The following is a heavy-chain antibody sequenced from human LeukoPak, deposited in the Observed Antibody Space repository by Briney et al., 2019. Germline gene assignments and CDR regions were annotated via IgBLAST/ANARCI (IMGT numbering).Heavy chain of an antibody. V-gene: IGHV3-30*02. CDR3: ARDVYSIAAAGTFDY. Sequence: GGSLRLSCAASGFTFSTFGMHWVRQAPGKGLEWVAFIRYDGTNKYYADSVKGRFTISRDNAKNSLYLQMNSLRADDTAVYYCARDVYSIAAAGTFDYWGQGTLVTVSS. CDR2: IRYDGTNK. J-gene: IGHJ4*02. D-gene: IGHD6-13*01. CDR1: GFTFSTFG.